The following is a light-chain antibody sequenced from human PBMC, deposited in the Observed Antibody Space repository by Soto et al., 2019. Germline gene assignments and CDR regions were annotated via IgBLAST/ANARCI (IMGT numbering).Light chain of an antibody. CDR1: SSNIGNNF. CDR2: SDD. CDR3: STWDASLSGRV. Sequence: QSVLTQPPSVSGTPGQKVTISCSGASSNIGNNFVSWYQQVPGTAPKLLIYSDDQRPSGVPDRVSGSKSGTSASLAISGLRSEDEADYYCSTWDASLSGRVFGGGTKLTVL. V-gene: IGLV1-47*02. J-gene: IGLJ3*02.